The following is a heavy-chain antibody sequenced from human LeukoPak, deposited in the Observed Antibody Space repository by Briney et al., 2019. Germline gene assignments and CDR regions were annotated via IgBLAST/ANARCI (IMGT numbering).Heavy chain of an antibody. CDR3: AREIQYFDWFGTFDY. J-gene: IGHJ4*02. V-gene: IGHV1-2*02. D-gene: IGHD3-9*01. Sequence: GASVKVSCKASGYTFTGYYMHWVRQAPGQGLEWMGWINPNSGGTNYEQKFQGRVTMTRDTSISTAYMELSRLRSDDTALYYCAREIQYFDWFGTFDYWGQGTLVTVSS. CDR1: GYTFTGYY. CDR2: INPNSGGT.